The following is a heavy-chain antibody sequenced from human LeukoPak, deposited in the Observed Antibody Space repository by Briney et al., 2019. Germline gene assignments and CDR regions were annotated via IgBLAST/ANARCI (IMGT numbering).Heavy chain of an antibody. J-gene: IGHJ4*02. Sequence: SETLSPTCAVYGGSFSGYYWSWIRQPPGKGLEWIGEINHSGSTNYNPSLKSRVAISVDTSKNQFSLKLSSVTAADTAVYYCARLRRYYDSSGYYPHYFDYWGQGTLVTASS. V-gene: IGHV4-34*01. CDR1: GGSFSGYY. D-gene: IGHD3-22*01. CDR2: INHSGST. CDR3: ARLRRYYDSSGYYPHYFDY.